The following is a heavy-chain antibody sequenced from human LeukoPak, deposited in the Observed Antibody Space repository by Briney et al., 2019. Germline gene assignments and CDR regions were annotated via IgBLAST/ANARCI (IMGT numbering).Heavy chain of an antibody. CDR1: GGSFSGYY. V-gene: IGHV4-34*01. J-gene: IGHJ3*02. CDR3: ATGVPWLRSHAFDI. D-gene: IGHD5-12*01. CDR2: INHSGST. Sequence: SETLSLTCAVYGGSFSGYYWSWIRQPPGKGLEWIGEINHSGSTNYNPSLKSRVTISVDTSKHQFSMKLSSVTAADAAVYYCATGVPWLRSHAFDIWSQGTMVTVSS.